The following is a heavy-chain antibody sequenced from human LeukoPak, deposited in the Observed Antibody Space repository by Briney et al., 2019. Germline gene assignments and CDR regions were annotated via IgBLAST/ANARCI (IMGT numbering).Heavy chain of an antibody. CDR1: RFTFSSYS. D-gene: IGHD5-18*01. Sequence: GGSLRLSCAASRFTFSSYSMNWVRQAPGKGLEWVSSISSSSSYIYYADSVKGRFTISRDNAKNSLYLQMNSLRAEDTAVYYCARGGRGYSYGLDYWGQGTLVTVSS. J-gene: IGHJ4*02. V-gene: IGHV3-21*01. CDR2: ISSSSSYI. CDR3: ARGGRGYSYGLDY.